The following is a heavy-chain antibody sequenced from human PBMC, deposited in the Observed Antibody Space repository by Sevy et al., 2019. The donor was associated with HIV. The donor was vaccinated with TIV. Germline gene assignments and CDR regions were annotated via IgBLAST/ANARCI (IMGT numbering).Heavy chain of an antibody. Sequence: GSLRLSCAASGFSLNNYWMSWVRQAPGKGLEWVANIKQDGSVKYYVDSVKGRFTISKDNAMNLLYLQMNSLRAEDTALYYCVRAVATDGSFWGQGTLVAVSS. CDR3: VRAVATDGSF. J-gene: IGHJ4*02. D-gene: IGHD6-13*01. V-gene: IGHV3-7*03. CDR1: GFSLNNYW. CDR2: IKQDGSVK.